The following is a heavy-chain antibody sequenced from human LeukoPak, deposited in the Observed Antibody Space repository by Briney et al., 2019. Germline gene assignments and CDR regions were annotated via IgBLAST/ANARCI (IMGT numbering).Heavy chain of an antibody. D-gene: IGHD3-10*01. CDR3: AVLMVRGVIRGGYYGMDV. CDR1: GYTFTSYG. CDR2: ISAYNGNT. J-gene: IGHJ6*02. Sequence: GASVKVSCKASGYTFTSYGISWVRQAPGQGLEWMGWISAYNGNTNYAQKLQGRVTMTTDTSTSTAYMELRSLRSDDTAVYYCAVLMVRGVIRGGYYGMDVWGQGTTVTVSS. V-gene: IGHV1-18*01.